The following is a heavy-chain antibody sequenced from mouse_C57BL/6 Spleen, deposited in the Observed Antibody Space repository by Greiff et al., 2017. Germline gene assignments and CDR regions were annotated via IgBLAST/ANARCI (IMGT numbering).Heavy chain of an antibody. CDR3: ARHDYGNYDAMDY. CDR2: ISGGGGNT. CDR1: GFTFSSYT. Sequence: EVMLVESGGGLVKPGGSLKLSCAASGFTFSSYTMSWVRQTPEKRLEWVATISGGGGNTYYPDSVKGRFTISRDNAKNTLYLQMSSLRSEDTALDYCARHDYGNYDAMDYWGQGTSVTVSS. D-gene: IGHD2-1*01. V-gene: IGHV5-9*01. J-gene: IGHJ4*01.